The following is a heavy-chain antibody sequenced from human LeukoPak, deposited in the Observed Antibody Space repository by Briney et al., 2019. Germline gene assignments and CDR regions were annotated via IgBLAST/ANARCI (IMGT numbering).Heavy chain of an antibody. CDR1: GYTFTGYY. D-gene: IGHD5-12*01. J-gene: IGHJ4*02. Sequence: ASVKVSCKASGYTFTGYYMHWVQQAPGQGLEWMGWINPNSGGTNYAQKFQGRVTMTRDTSISTAYMELSRLRSDDTAVYYCARTDIVATIGFDYWGQGTLVTVSS. CDR2: INPNSGGT. V-gene: IGHV1-2*02. CDR3: ARTDIVATIGFDY.